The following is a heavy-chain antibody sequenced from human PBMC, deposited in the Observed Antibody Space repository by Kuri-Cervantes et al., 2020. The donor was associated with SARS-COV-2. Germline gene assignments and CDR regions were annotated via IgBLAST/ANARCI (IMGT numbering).Heavy chain of an antibody. Sequence: ESLKISCAVYGGSLSGYYWSWIRQPPGKGLEWIGEINHSGSTNYNPSLKSRVTISVDTSKNQFSLKLSSVTAADTAVYYCARHSSSWFFDYWGQGTLVTVSS. D-gene: IGHD6-13*01. CDR3: ARHSSSWFFDY. J-gene: IGHJ4*02. CDR1: GGSLSGYY. CDR2: INHSGST. V-gene: IGHV4-34*01.